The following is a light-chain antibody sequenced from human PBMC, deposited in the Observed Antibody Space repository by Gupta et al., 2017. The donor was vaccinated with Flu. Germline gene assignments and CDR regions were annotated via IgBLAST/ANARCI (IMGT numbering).Light chain of an antibody. J-gene: IGLJ3*02. Sequence: QFVLTQPPSVSGAPGQRVTISCTGSTSNIGAGYDVHWYQQVPGRAPNRLFFVNNNRRSGAADRFSGSKSGTSAALAIAGLQAEEEADYYCQSYDNSLSGSKVFGGGTKLTVL. CDR2: VNN. CDR1: TSNIGAGYD. V-gene: IGLV1-40*01. CDR3: QSYDNSLSGSKV.